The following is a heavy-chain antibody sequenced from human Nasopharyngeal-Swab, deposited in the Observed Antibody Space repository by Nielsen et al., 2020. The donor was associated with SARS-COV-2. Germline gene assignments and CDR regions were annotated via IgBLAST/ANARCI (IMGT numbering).Heavy chain of an antibody. CDR2: IYYNGNT. V-gene: IGHV4-39*01. Sequence: SETLSLTCTVSGDSIAYSTFYWGWIRQPPGKGLEWIGNIYYNGNTYQNPSLKSRLTISVDKSKNQFSLQLSSVTAADKAVYYCVRSSSWYYFDYWAQGTQVTVSS. CDR3: VRSSSWYYFDY. CDR1: GDSIAYSTFY. J-gene: IGHJ4*02. D-gene: IGHD6-13*01.